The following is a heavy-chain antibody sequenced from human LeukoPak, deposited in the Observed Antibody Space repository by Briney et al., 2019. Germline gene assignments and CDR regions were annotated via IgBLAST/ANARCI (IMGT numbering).Heavy chain of an antibody. Sequence: GGSLRLSCAASGFTFSSYGMHWVRQAPGKGLERVAFIRSDGNNKYYADSVKCRFTISKDNSKNTLYLQMNSLRAEDTAGYYCAKFPNIVVVPAAIRSFGYWGRGTRVTVPS. D-gene: IGHD2-2*02. CDR2: IRSDGNNK. V-gene: IGHV3-30*02. CDR3: AKFPNIVVVPAAIRSFGY. J-gene: IGHJ4*02. CDR1: GFTFSSYG.